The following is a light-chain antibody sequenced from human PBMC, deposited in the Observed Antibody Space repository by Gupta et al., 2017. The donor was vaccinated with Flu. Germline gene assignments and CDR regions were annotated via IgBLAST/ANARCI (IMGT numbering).Light chain of an antibody. V-gene: IGKV2-30*01. CDR1: QSLGYSDGNTY. CDR3: RQGTHWPPWT. J-gene: IGKJ1*01. CDR2: KVS. Sequence: DVVMTQSPLSLPVTLGQPASISCRSSQSLGYSDGNTYLNWFQQRPGQSPRRLIYKVSNRDAGVPDRFSGSGEGTDLTMKISRGEEEDVGVYYCRQGTHWPPWTFGQGTKVEIK.